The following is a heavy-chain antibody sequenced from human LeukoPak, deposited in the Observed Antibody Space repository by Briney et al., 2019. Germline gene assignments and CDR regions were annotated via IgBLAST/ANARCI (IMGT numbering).Heavy chain of an antibody. V-gene: IGHV3-23*01. CDR3: AKEEDWDPTTYWYLDL. CDR2: ISGGGDRT. D-gene: IGHD1-7*01. Sequence: PGGSLRLSCAVSGFRFSDYAMSWVRQAPGKGLEWVSAISGGGDRTYYADSVKGRFTISRDNSKNTVSLQMNNLRAEDTAVYYCAKEEDWDPTTYWYLDLWGRGTLATVSS. J-gene: IGHJ2*01. CDR1: GFRFSDYA.